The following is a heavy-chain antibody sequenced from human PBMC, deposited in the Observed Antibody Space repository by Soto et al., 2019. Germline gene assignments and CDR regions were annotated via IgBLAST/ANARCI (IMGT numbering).Heavy chain of an antibody. J-gene: IGHJ4*02. D-gene: IGHD3-16*01. Sequence: GGSLRLSCAASGFTFSSYGMHWVRQVPGKGLEWVAVIWYDGSNKYYADSVKGRFTISRDNSKNTLYLQMNSLRAEDTAVYYCARSWGDFFPYYFDYWGQGTLVTVSS. V-gene: IGHV3-33*01. CDR1: GFTFSSYG. CDR3: ARSWGDFFPYYFDY. CDR2: IWYDGSNK.